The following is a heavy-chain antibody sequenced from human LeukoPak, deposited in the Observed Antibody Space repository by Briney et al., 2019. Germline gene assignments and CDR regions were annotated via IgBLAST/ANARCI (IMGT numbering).Heavy chain of an antibody. D-gene: IGHD3-3*01. CDR2: IIPIFGTA. Sequence: SVKVSCKASGGTFSSYAISWVRQAPGQGLEWMGGIIPIFGTANYAQKFQGRVTITTDESTSTVYMELSSLRSEDTAVYYCAREGNDITIFGVATPNWFDPWGQGTLVTVSS. CDR3: AREGNDITIFGVATPNWFDP. V-gene: IGHV1-69*05. J-gene: IGHJ5*02. CDR1: GGTFSSYA.